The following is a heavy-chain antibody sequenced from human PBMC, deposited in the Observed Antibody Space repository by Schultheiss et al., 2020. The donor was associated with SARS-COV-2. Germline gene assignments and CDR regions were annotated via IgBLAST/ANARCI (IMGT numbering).Heavy chain of an antibody. D-gene: IGHD4-23*01. Sequence: GSLRLSCTVSGGSISTYYWSWIRQPPGKGLEWIGYIDYSGSTYYNPSLKSRVTISVDTSKNQFSLKLSSVTAADTAVYYCARGTSRWLPDYWGQGTLVTVSS. CDR3: ARGTSRWLPDY. J-gene: IGHJ4*02. CDR1: GGSISTYY. V-gene: IGHV4-59*08. CDR2: IDYSGST.